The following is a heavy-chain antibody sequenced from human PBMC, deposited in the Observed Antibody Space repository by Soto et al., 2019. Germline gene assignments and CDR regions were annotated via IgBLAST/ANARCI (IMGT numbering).Heavy chain of an antibody. V-gene: IGHV3-30-3*01. CDR3: ARGTQSGYYHY. Sequence: PVGSLRLSCAASGFTFSSYAMHWVRQAPGKGLEWVAVISYDGSNKYYADSVKGRFTISRDNSKNALYLQMNSLRAEDTAVYYCARGTQSGYYHYWGQGTLVTVSS. D-gene: IGHD3-22*01. CDR1: GFTFSSYA. CDR2: ISYDGSNK. J-gene: IGHJ4*02.